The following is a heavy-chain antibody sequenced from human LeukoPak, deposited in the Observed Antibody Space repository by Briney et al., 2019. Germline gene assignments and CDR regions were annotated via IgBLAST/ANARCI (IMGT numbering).Heavy chain of an antibody. D-gene: IGHD6-13*01. Sequence: GGSLRLSCAASGFTFSNYWMHWVRQAPGKGPVWVSRIKSDGSSTRFAASVQGRFTISRDNGKNTLYLQINSLRAEDTAVYYCARGGDSSNWYPGYFEYWGQGALVTVSS. CDR3: ARGGDSSNWYPGYFEY. CDR1: GFTFSNYW. J-gene: IGHJ4*02. CDR2: IKSDGSST. V-gene: IGHV3-74*01.